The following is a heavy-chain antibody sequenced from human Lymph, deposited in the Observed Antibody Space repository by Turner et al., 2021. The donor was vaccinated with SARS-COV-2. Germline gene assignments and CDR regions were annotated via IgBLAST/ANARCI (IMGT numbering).Heavy chain of an antibody. D-gene: IGHD4-17*01. CDR1: GVPFSTYS. CDR3: ARDIPTTADYFDY. CDR2: ISSSSSYI. Sequence: EVKQVAAGGGMVTRGGDARLCCAASGVPFSTYSMNCVRQSPGMGLAWSSSISSSSSYIYYADSVKCRFTIPRDHTKNSLYLQMDSLRAEDTAVYYCARDIPTTADYFDYWGQGTLVTVSS. V-gene: IGHV3-21*01. J-gene: IGHJ4*02.